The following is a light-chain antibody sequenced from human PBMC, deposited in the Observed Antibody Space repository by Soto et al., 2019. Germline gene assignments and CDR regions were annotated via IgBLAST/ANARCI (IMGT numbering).Light chain of an antibody. CDR2: GNS. J-gene: IGLJ1*01. CDR3: QSYDSSLSDSV. Sequence: QSVLTQAPSVSGAPGQRVTISCTGSSSNIGAGYDVHWYQQLPGTAPKLLIYGNSNRPSGVPDRFSGSKSGTSASLAITGLQAEDEADYYCQSYDSSLSDSVFGTGTKVTVL. CDR1: SSNIGAGYD. V-gene: IGLV1-40*01.